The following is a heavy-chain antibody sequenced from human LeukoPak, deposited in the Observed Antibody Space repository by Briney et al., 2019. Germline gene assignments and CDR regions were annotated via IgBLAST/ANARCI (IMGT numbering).Heavy chain of an antibody. J-gene: IGHJ3*02. CDR2: IYHSGST. D-gene: IGHD3-3*01. Sequence: SETLSLTCTVSGGSISSGGYYWSWIRQPPGKGLEWIGYIYHSGSTYYNPSLKSRVTISVDRSKNQFSLKLSSVTAADTAVYYCARAARITIFGVDIQGDAFDIWGQGTMVTVSS. CDR1: GGSISSGGYY. V-gene: IGHV4-30-2*01. CDR3: ARAARITIFGVDIQGDAFDI.